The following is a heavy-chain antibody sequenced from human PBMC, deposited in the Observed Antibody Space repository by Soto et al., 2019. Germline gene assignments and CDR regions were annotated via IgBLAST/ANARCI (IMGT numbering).Heavy chain of an antibody. CDR1: GFTFSSYW. CDR3: ARDPRPADYYYYGMDV. D-gene: IGHD6-13*01. V-gene: IGHV3-7*01. J-gene: IGHJ6*02. CDR2: IKQDGSEK. Sequence: EVQLVESGGGLVQPGGSLRLSCAASGFTFSSYWMSWVRQAPGKGLEWVANIKQDGSEKYYVDSVKGQFTISRDNAKNSRYMQMSSLRAEDTAVYYCARDPRPADYYYYGMDVWGQGTTVTVSS.